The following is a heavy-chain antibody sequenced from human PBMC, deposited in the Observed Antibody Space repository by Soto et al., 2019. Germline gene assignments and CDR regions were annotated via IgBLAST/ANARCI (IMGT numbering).Heavy chain of an antibody. D-gene: IGHD2-8*01. Sequence: GASVKVSCKASGGTFSSYAISWVRQAPGQGLEWMGGIIPIFGTANYAQKFQGRVTITADESTSTAYMELSSLRSEDTAVYYCAGSLLSCPNGVCFPHFDYWGQGTLVTVSS. CDR3: AGSLLSCPNGVCFPHFDY. CDR1: GGTFSSYA. J-gene: IGHJ4*02. CDR2: IIPIFGTA. V-gene: IGHV1-69*13.